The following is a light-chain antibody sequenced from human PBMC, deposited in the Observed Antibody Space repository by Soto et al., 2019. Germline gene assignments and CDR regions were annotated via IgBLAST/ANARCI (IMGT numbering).Light chain of an antibody. CDR1: QSLVYSDGNTY. V-gene: IGKV2-30*01. Sequence: DVVMTQSPLSLPVTLGQPASISCRSSQSLVYSDGNTYLNWFQQRPGQSPRRLIYKVSNRDSGVPDRFSGSGSGTDFTLKISRVEAEDVGVYYCPRTFGQGTKVEIK. CDR3: PRT. CDR2: KVS. J-gene: IGKJ1*01.